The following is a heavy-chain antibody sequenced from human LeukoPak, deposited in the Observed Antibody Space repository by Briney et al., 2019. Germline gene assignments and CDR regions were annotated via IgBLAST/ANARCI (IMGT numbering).Heavy chain of an antibody. CDR2: ISSNGGST. Sequence: GGSLRLSCAASGFTFSIYGMHWVRQAPGKGLGYVSAISSNGGSTYYAKSVKGRFTISRDNSKNTLYLQMGSLRTEDMAVYYCARVVNGDYALDHWGQGTLVTVSS. V-gene: IGHV3-64*01. J-gene: IGHJ4*02. CDR1: GFTFSIYG. D-gene: IGHD4-17*01. CDR3: ARVVNGDYALDH.